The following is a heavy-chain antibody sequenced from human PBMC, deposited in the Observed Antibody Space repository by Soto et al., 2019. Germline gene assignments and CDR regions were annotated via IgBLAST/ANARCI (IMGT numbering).Heavy chain of an antibody. CDR1: GFTFSSYA. CDR2: ISYDGSNK. CDR3: ARDWSAVAGTGLSWFDP. J-gene: IGHJ5*02. D-gene: IGHD6-19*01. V-gene: IGHV3-30-3*01. Sequence: QVQLVESGGGVVQPGRSLRLSCAASGFTFSSYAMHWVRQAPGKGLEWVAVISYDGSNKYYADSVKGRFTISRDNSKNTLYLQMSSLRAEDTAVYYCARDWSAVAGTGLSWFDPWGQGTLVTVSS.